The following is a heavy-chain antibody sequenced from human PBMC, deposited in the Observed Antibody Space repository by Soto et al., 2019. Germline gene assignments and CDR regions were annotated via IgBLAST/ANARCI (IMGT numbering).Heavy chain of an antibody. J-gene: IGHJ4*02. D-gene: IGHD2-21*02. CDR1: GFTFSIYG. CDR3: AKDQVTAVMWSAPDY. CDR2: ISYDGSNK. V-gene: IGHV3-30*18. Sequence: QVQLVESGGGVVQPGRSLTLSCAASGFTFSIYGMHWVRQAPGKGLEWVAVISYDGSNKYYADSVKGRFTISRDNSKNTLYLQMNSLRAEDTAVYYCAKDQVTAVMWSAPDYWGQGTLVTVSS.